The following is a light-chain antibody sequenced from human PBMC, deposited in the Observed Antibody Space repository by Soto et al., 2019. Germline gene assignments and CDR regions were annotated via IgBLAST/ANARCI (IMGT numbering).Light chain of an antibody. CDR1: SSDVGSYNL. CDR3: CSYAGSRYV. V-gene: IGLV2-23*02. J-gene: IGLJ1*01. CDR2: EVS. Sequence: QSALTQPASVSGSPGQSITISCTGTSSDVGSYNLVSWYQQHPSKAPKLMIYEVSKRPSGVSNRFSGSKSGNTASLTISGLQAEDEADYYCCSYAGSRYVFGTGTKLTVL.